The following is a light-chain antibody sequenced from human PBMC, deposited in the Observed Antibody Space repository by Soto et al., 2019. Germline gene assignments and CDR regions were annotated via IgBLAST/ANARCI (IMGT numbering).Light chain of an antibody. CDR1: QSISSY. CDR3: QQSYSTPRNT. Sequence: DIQMTQSPSSLSASVGDRVTITCRASQSISSYLNWYQQKPGKAPKLLIYAASSLQSGVPSRFSGSGSGTDFTLTISSLHPEDFATYYCQQSYSTPRNTFGQGTKLEIK. V-gene: IGKV1-39*01. J-gene: IGKJ2*01. CDR2: AAS.